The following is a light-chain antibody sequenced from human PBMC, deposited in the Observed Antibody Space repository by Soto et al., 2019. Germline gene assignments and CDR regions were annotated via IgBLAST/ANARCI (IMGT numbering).Light chain of an antibody. CDR3: QSYDGRLSGWV. J-gene: IGLJ3*02. CDR2: GHS. Sequence: QSVLTQPPSVSGAPGQRVTISCTGSSSNIGAGYDVHWFQQLPGTAPKLLIYGHSNRPSGVPDRFSGSKFGTSASLAITGLQAEDEADYYCQSYDGRLSGWVFGGGTKLTVL. V-gene: IGLV1-40*01. CDR1: SSNIGAGYD.